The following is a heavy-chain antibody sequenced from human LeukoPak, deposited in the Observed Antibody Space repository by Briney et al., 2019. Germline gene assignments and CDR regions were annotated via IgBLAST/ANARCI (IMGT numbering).Heavy chain of an antibody. CDR3: AREARHSDAFDI. V-gene: IGHV3-7*01. CDR2: IKQDGSEK. CDR1: GFTFSSYA. J-gene: IGHJ3*02. Sequence: GGSLRLSCAASGFTFSSYAMSWVRQAPGKGLEWVANIKQDGSEKYYVDSVKGRFTISRDNAKNSLYLQMNSLRAEDTAVYYCAREARHSDAFDIWGQGTMVTVSS.